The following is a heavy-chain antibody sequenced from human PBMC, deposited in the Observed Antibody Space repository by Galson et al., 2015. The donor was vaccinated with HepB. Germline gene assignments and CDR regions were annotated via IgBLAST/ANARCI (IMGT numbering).Heavy chain of an antibody. D-gene: IGHD6-19*01. CDR2: ISFDGSKK. V-gene: IGHV3-30*03. CDR3: VREAVEYSSRYGETGAFDI. Sequence: SLRLSCAASGFSFRTYGMHWVRQAPGKGLEWVALISFDGSKKNYADSVKGRFTISRDNSKNTLHLESSSLSVEDTATYYCVREAVEYSSRYGETGAFDIWGQGTLVIVS. J-gene: IGHJ3*02. CDR1: GFSFRTYG.